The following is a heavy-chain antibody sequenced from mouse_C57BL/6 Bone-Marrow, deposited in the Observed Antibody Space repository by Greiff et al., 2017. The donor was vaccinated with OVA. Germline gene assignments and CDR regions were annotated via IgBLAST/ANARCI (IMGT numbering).Heavy chain of an antibody. Sequence: VKLVESGAELVKPGASVKISCKASGYAFSSYWMNWVKQRPGKGLEWIGQIYPGDGDTNYNGKLKGKATLTADKSSSTAYMQLSSLTSEDSAVYFCARRGIYYYGSSTGDYWGQGTTLTVSS. CDR1: GYAFSSYW. J-gene: IGHJ2*01. CDR2: IYPGDGDT. D-gene: IGHD1-1*01. V-gene: IGHV1-80*01. CDR3: ARRGIYYYGSSTGDY.